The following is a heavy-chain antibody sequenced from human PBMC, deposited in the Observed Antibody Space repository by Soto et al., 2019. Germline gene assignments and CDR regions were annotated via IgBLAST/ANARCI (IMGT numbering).Heavy chain of an antibody. V-gene: IGHV3-48*02. J-gene: IGHJ4*02. CDR3: AKMEYDSSGYYYGAFDY. CDR1: GFTFSSYS. D-gene: IGHD3-22*01. Sequence: VQLVESGGGVVQPGRSLRLSCAASGFTFSSYSMNWVRQAPGKGLEWVSYISSSSSTIYYADSVKGRFTISRDNAKNSLYLQMNSLRDEDTAVYYCAKMEYDSSGYYYGAFDYWGQGTLVTVSS. CDR2: ISSSSSTI.